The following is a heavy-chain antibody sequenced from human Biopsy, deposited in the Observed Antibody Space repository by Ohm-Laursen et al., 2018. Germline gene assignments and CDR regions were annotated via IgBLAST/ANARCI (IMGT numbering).Heavy chain of an antibody. D-gene: IGHD2-2*01. CDR3: ARIPILVVPAALVYRHRRHLQGLDV. CDR2: IDWDDAK. CDR1: GFSLNTRGMS. V-gene: IGHV2-70*16. J-gene: IGHJ6*02. Sequence: STQTLTLTCTLSGFSLNTRGMSVTWIRQPPGKALEWLARIDWDDAKFYNGSLKARLTISKDTSENHVVLTLSDVDPVDTATYYCARIPILVVPAALVYRHRRHLQGLDVWGQGTTVIVSS.